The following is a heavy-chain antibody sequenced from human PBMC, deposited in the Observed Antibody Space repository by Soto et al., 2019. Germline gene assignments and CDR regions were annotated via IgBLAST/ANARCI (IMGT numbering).Heavy chain of an antibody. Sequence: QLQLQESGPGLVKPSETLSLTCTVSGGSISSSSYYWGWIRQPPGKGLEWIGSIYYSGSTYYNPSLKSRVTISVDTSKNQFSLKLSSVTAADTAVYYCARQLSNLVYYFDYWGQGTLVTVSS. CDR3: ARQLSNLVYYFDY. D-gene: IGHD2-8*01. CDR1: GGSISSSSYY. J-gene: IGHJ4*02. V-gene: IGHV4-39*01. CDR2: IYYSGST.